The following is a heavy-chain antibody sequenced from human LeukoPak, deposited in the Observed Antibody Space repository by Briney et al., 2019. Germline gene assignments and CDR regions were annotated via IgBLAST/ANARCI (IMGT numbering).Heavy chain of an antibody. V-gene: IGHV1-46*01. Sequence: ASVKVSCKASGYTFTSYYMHWVRQAPGQGLEWMGIINPSGGSTSYAQKFQGRVTMTRDTSTSTVYMELSSLRSEDTAVYHCARGVALTTTYYYYYGMDVWGQGTTVTVSS. CDR2: INPSGGST. J-gene: IGHJ6*02. CDR1: GYTFTSYY. D-gene: IGHD1-14*01. CDR3: ARGVALTTTYYYYYGMDV.